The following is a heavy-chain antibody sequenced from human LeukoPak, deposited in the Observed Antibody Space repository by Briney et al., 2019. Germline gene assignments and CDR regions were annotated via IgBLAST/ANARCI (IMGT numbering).Heavy chain of an antibody. J-gene: IGHJ4*02. CDR3: ASTGNIAAAGTRSLDY. V-gene: IGHV1-69*02. CDR1: GYTFTGYY. D-gene: IGHD6-13*01. Sequence: GASVKVSCKASGYTFTGYYIHWVRQAPGQGLEWMGRIIPILGIANYAQKFQGRVTITADKSTSTAYMELSSLRSEDTAVYYCASTGNIAAAGTRSLDYWGQGTLVTVSS. CDR2: IIPILGIA.